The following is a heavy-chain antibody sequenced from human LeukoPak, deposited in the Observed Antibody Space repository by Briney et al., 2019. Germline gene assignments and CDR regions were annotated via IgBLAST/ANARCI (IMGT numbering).Heavy chain of an antibody. V-gene: IGHV4-30-4*08. CDR2: IYYSGSTY. CDR3: DSTDCSDTRCSGANWFDP. D-gene: IGHD2-2*01. Sequence: PSQTLSLTCTVSGGSISRGDYYWSWIRQSPGKGLEWIGYIYYSGSTYYYNPSLKSRVTISVDTSKNQFSLKLSSVTAADTAIHCCDSTDCSDTRCSGANWFDPWAQGTLVPVSS. J-gene: IGHJ5*02. CDR1: GGSISRGDYY.